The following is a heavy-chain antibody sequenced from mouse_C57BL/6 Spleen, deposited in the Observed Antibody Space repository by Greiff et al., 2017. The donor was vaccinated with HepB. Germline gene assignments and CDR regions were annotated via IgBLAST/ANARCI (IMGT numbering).Heavy chain of an antibody. CDR3: ARRYGSSYAMDY. J-gene: IGHJ4*01. V-gene: IGHV5-17*01. Sequence: EVKLVESGGGLVKPGGSLKLSCAASGFTFSDYGMHWVHQAPEKGLEWVAYISSGSSTIYYADTVKGRFTISRDNAKNTLFLQMTSLRSEDTAMYYCARRYGSSYAMDYWGQGTSVTVSS. D-gene: IGHD1-1*01. CDR2: ISSGSSTI. CDR1: GFTFSDYG.